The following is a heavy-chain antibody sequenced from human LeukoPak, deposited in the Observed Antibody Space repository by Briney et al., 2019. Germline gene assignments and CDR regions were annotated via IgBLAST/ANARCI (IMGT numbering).Heavy chain of an antibody. CDR2: VSYSGST. CDR3: ARGSQTPDAGY. V-gene: IGHV4-61*01. CDR1: DDSISGTIYY. J-gene: IGHJ4*02. Sequence: PSETLSLTCAVSDDSISGTIYYWSWIRQPPGKGLEWIGYVSYSGSTDYNPSLKSRVTISLDASKNQFSLKLTSVTAADTAVYYCARGSQTPDAGYWGPGTLVAVS. D-gene: IGHD3-10*01.